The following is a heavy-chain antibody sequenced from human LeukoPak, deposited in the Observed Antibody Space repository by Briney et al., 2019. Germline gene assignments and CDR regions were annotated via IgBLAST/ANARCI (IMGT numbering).Heavy chain of an antibody. V-gene: IGHV4-59*01. Sequence: SETLSLTCTVSGGSISSYYRSWIRQPPGKGLEWIAYIYYSGSTNYNPSLKSRVTISVDTSKNQFSLKLSSVTAADTAMYYCARGGWDFDYWGQGTLVTVSS. J-gene: IGHJ4*02. D-gene: IGHD1-26*01. CDR3: ARGGWDFDY. CDR2: IYYSGST. CDR1: GGSISSYY.